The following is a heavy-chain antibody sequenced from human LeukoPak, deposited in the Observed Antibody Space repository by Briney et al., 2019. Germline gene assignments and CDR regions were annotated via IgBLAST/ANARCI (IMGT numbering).Heavy chain of an antibody. CDR3: AKGSGGWYQLFDH. Sequence: GGSLRLFCAGSGFTFITYAMTWVRQAPGKGLEWVSSISNGDGTTYYTDSVKGRFTISRNNSKNTLYLQMNSLRAEDTAVYYCAKGSGGWYQLFDHWGQGTLGTVSS. V-gene: IGHV3-23*01. D-gene: IGHD6-19*01. CDR1: GFTFITYA. J-gene: IGHJ5*02. CDR2: ISNGDGTT.